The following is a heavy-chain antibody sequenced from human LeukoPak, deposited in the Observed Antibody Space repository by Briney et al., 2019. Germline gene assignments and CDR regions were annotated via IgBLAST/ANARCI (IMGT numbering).Heavy chain of an antibody. CDR2: IYYSGST. CDR1: GGSISSSSYY. J-gene: IGHJ4*02. CDR3: ARVGPNSSGWYNY. D-gene: IGHD6-19*01. Sequence: SETLSLTCTVSGGSISSSSYYWGWIRQPPGKGLEWIGSIYYSGSTNYNPSLKSRVTISVDTSKNQFSLKLSSVTAADTAVYYCARVGPNSSGWYNYWGQGTLVTVSS. V-gene: IGHV4-39*07.